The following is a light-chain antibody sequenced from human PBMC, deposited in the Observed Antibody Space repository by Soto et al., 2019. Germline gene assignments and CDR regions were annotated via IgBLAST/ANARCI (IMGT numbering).Light chain of an antibody. CDR2: ELA. CDR3: SSDAGDHNYV. Sequence: QSVLTQPPSASESPGQSVTIPCTGTSSDVGAYDHVSWYQQHPGKAPKLIIYELAKRPAGVPDRFSGSKSGNTASLTVSGLQAEDEADYFCSSDAGDHNYVFGTGTKVT. CDR1: SSDVGAYDH. V-gene: IGLV2-8*01. J-gene: IGLJ1*01.